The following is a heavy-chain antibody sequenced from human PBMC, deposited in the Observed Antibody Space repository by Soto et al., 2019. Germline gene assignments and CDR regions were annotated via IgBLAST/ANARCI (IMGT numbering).Heavy chain of an antibody. J-gene: IGHJ3*02. CDR3: ASGGGVGVAGSAAFDM. V-gene: IGHV1-2*02. CDR2: INPATGAA. Sequence: QLHLVQSGAVVKKPGASVTVSCSASGYPVTAYYMHWVRQAPGRGLEWMGGINPATGAAKYTQTSQGRVTMTRDTSTSTVFMELSGLTSEDTAVFYCASGGGVGVAGSAAFDMWGQGTVVTVSS. D-gene: IGHD3-3*01. CDR1: GYPVTAYY.